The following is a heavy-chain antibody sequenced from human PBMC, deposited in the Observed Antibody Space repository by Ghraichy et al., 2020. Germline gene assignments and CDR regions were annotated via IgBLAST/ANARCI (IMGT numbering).Heavy chain of an antibody. D-gene: IGHD3-22*01. CDR1: GFTFSSYW. CDR3: ARDRYYDSSGYYSATYYYYYGMDV. Sequence: LSLTCAASGFTFSSYWMSWVRQAPGKGLEWVANIKQDGSEKYYVDSVKGRFTISRDNAKNSLYLQMNSLRAEDTAVYYCARDRYYDSSGYYSATYYYYYGMDVWGQGTTVTVSS. CDR2: IKQDGSEK. J-gene: IGHJ6*02. V-gene: IGHV3-7*01.